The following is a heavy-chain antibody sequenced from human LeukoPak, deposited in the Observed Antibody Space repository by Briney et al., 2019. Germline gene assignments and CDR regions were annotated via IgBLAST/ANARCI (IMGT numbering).Heavy chain of an antibody. D-gene: IGHD2-15*01. CDR1: GFIFSNYG. J-gene: IGHJ4*02. Sequence: GGSLRLSCAASGFIFSNYGMHWVRQAPGRGLEWVAVIWYDGSNKYYVDSVKGRFTISRDNPRNTLYLQMNSLRAEDTAVYYCARDRGGGGGPLDYWGQGTLVIVSS. CDR3: ARDRGGGGGPLDY. V-gene: IGHV3-33*01. CDR2: IWYDGSNK.